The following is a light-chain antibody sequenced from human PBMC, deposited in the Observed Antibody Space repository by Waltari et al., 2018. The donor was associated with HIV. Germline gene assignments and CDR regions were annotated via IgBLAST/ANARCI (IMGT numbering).Light chain of an antibody. J-gene: IGKJ1*01. CDR2: LGS. CDR1: QSLLHSNGYNY. V-gene: IGKV2-28*01. CDR3: MQALQTPWT. Sequence: IVMTPSPPSLPVTPGEPASISCRSSQSLLHSNGYNYLDWYLQKPGQSPQLLIYLGSNRAAGVPDMFSDSGSGTDFTRKISRVEAEDVGVYYCMQALQTPWTFGQGTKVEIK.